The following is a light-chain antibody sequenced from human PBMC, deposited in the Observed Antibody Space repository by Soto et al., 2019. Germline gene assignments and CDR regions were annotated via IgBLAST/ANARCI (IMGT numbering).Light chain of an antibody. CDR2: LGS. CDR3: MQALRPPLT. V-gene: IGKV2-28*01. J-gene: IGKJ4*01. CDR1: QSLLNSNGYNC. Sequence: DIVMTQSPLSLPVTPGEPASISCRSSQSLLNSNGYNCLDWYLQRPGQSPQLLIHLGSIRASGVPDRFSVSGSGTDFTLKISRGEAEDVGVYYCMQALRPPLTVGGGTKVEIK.